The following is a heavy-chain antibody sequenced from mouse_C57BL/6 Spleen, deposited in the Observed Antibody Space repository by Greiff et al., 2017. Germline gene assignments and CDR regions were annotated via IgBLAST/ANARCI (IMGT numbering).Heavy chain of an antibody. J-gene: IGHJ2*01. CDR1: GFNIKDYY. Sequence: VQLQQSGAELVKPGASVKLSCTASGFNIKDYYMHWVKQRTEQGLEWIGRIDPEDGETKYAPKFHGKATKTADTSSNTAYLQLSSLTSEDTAVYYCARDFTRGYWGQGTTLTVSS. V-gene: IGHV14-2*01. CDR3: ARDFTRGY. CDR2: IDPEDGET.